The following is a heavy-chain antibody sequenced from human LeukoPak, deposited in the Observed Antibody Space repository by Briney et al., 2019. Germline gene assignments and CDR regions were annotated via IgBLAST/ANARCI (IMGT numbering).Heavy chain of an antibody. V-gene: IGHV3-21*01. CDR1: GFTFSSYS. D-gene: IGHD5-12*01. CDR3: ARAVSSGYDFAYYYYYGMDV. J-gene: IGHJ6*04. CDR2: ISSSSSYI. Sequence: GGSLRLSCAASGFTFSSYSMNWVRQAPGKGLEWVSSISSSSSYIYYADSVKGRFTISRDNAKNSLYLQVNSLRAEDTAVYYCARAVSSGYDFAYYYYYGMDVWGKGTTVTVSS.